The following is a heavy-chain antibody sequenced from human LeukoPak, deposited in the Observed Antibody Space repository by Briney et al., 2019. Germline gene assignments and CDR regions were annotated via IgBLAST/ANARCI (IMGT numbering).Heavy chain of an antibody. Sequence: PSETLSLTCTVSGGSISSGSYYWSWIRQPAGKGLEWIGRIYTSGSTNYNPSLKSRVTISVDTSKNQFSLKLSSVTAADTAVYYCARQLKRNYDILTGWPMGDAFDIWGQGTMVTVSS. CDR3: ARQLKRNYDILTGWPMGDAFDI. CDR1: GGSISSGSYY. D-gene: IGHD3-9*01. V-gene: IGHV4-61*02. J-gene: IGHJ3*02. CDR2: IYTSGST.